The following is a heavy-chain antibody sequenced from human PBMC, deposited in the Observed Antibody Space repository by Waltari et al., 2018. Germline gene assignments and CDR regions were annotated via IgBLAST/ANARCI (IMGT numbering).Heavy chain of an antibody. CDR3: ARLDPQQLVPYYFDY. CDR2: IYPGDSDT. CDR1: GYSFTSYW. Sequence: EVQLVQSGAEVKKPGESLKISCKGSGYSFTSYWIGWVSPVPGKGLEWMGIIYPGDSDTRYSPSFQGQVTISADKSISTAYLQWSSLKASDTAMYYCARLDPQQLVPYYFDYWGQGTLVTVSS. D-gene: IGHD6-13*01. J-gene: IGHJ4*02. V-gene: IGHV5-51*03.